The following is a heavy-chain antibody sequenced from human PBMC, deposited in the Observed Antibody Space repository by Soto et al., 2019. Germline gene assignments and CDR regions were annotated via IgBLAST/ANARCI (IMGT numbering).Heavy chain of an antibody. Sequence: EVQLLESGGGLVQPGGSLRLSCAVSGFSFSNSAMTLVRQAPGKGLEWVSGISGSGDITYNTDSVKGRFAISRDTSKYVVYVQMMSLRAEDTAVYYCAKVPQWVLRYHDWFFDYWGQGTLVTVSS. D-gene: IGHD3-9*01. J-gene: IGHJ4*02. CDR1: GFSFSNSA. CDR2: ISGSGDIT. V-gene: IGHV3-23*01. CDR3: AKVPQWVLRYHDWFFDY.